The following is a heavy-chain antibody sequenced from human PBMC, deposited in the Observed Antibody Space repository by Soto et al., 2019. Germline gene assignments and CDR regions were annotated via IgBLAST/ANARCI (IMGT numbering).Heavy chain of an antibody. J-gene: IGHJ4*02. CDR3: AKVAERSMITFGGVIAD. V-gene: IGHV3-30*18. CDR2: ISFDEKIQ. CDR1: GFTFNTYG. D-gene: IGHD3-16*02. Sequence: QVQLVESGGGVVQPGRTLRLSCAASGFTFNTYGMHWVRQAPGKGLEWVAVISFDEKIQYYADSVKGRFTISRDNSKNTMSLQMDSVRPEDTAVYYCAKVAERSMITFGGVIADWGQGTLVTVSS.